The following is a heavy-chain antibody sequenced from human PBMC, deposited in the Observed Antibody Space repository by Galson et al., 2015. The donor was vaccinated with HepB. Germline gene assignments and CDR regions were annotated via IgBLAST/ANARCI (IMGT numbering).Heavy chain of an antibody. Sequence: SLRLSCAASGFTFSSYAMHWVRQAPGKGLEWVAVISYDGSNKYYADSVKGRFTISRDNSKNTLYLQMNSLRAEDTAVYYCARADGSSTSCYGYFDYWGQGTLVTVSS. CDR3: ARADGSSTSCYGYFDY. CDR2: ISYDGSNK. V-gene: IGHV3-30-3*01. D-gene: IGHD2-2*01. CDR1: GFTFSSYA. J-gene: IGHJ4*02.